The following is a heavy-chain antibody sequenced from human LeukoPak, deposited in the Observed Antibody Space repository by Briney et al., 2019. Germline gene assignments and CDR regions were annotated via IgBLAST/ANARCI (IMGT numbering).Heavy chain of an antibody. CDR2: INQDGSEK. J-gene: IGHJ4*02. V-gene: IGHV3-7*01. CDR1: GFTFTTYW. CDR3: VRGIGSNTL. D-gene: IGHD4-23*01. Sequence: GGSLRLSCAASGFTFTTYWMSWVRQAPGKVLEWVANINQDGSEKYYVDSVKGRFTISRDNAKNSLYLRMNSLRAEDTALYFCVRGIGSNTLWGQGTLVTVSS.